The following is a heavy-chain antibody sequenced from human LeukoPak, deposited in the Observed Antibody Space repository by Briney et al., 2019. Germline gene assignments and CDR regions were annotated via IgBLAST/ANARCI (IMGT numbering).Heavy chain of an antibody. CDR3: AKWGDYDVLTGYYDSDY. V-gene: IGHV3-23*01. D-gene: IGHD3-9*01. J-gene: IGHJ4*02. CDR1: GFTFSNYA. Sequence: SGGSLRLSCAASGFTFSNYAMSWVRQAPGKGLEWVSAVSGRDTSTYYTDSVKGRFTISRDNSKNALYLRMNSLSAEDTAIYYCAKWGDYDVLTGYYDSDYWGQGTLVTVSS. CDR2: VSGRDTST.